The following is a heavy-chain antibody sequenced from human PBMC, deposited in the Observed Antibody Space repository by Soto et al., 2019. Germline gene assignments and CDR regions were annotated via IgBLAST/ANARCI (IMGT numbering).Heavy chain of an antibody. CDR1: GGSFSGYY. Sequence: SETLSLTCAVYGGSFSGYYWSWIRQPPGKGLEWIGEINHSGSTNYNPSLKSRVTISVDTSKNQFSLKLSSVTAADTAVYYCARLTTVWVYYYYMDVWGKGTTVTVSS. J-gene: IGHJ6*03. D-gene: IGHD4-4*01. CDR3: ARLTTVWVYYYYMDV. CDR2: INHSGST. V-gene: IGHV4-34*01.